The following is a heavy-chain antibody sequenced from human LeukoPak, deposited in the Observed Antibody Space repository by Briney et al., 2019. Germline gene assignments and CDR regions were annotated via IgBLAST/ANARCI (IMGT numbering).Heavy chain of an antibody. CDR2: ISTYSGST. CDR1: GYTFTNYD. J-gene: IGHJ1*01. Sequence: ASVKVSCKASGYTFTNYDFSWVRQAPGQGLEWMGWISTYSGSTNYAQKLQGRVTMTTDTSTSTAYMELRSLRSDDTAVYYCARGPVAGLGEYFQHWGQGTLVTVSS. CDR3: ARGPVAGLGEYFQH. V-gene: IGHV1-18*01.